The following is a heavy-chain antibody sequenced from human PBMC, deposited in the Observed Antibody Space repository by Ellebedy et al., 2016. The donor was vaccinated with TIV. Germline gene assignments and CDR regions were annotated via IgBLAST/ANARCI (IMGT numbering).Heavy chain of an antibody. J-gene: IGHJ4*02. CDR1: GFTFSSYG. V-gene: IGHV3-23*01. CDR3: ARLGYRSSWFDY. CDR2: ISGSGGST. D-gene: IGHD6-13*01. Sequence: GESLKISCAASGFTFSSYGLDWVRQTPAKGLEWLSGISGSGGSTYYADSVKGRFPISRDNSKNTLSLQMNSLRADDTAVYYCARLGYRSSWFDYWGQGALVTVSS.